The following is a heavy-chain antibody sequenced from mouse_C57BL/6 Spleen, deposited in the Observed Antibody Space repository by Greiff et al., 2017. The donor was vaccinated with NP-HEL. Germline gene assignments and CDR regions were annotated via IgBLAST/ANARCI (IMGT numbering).Heavy chain of an antibody. V-gene: IGHV2-3*01. CDR2: IWGDGST. J-gene: IGHJ4*01. CDR1: GFSFTSYG. D-gene: IGHD2-3*01. CDR3: ANMMVEHYYAMDY. Sequence: VQLQESGPGLVAPSPSLSITCTVSGFSFTSYGVSWVRQPPGKGLEWLGVIWGDGSTNYHSALISRLSISKDNSKSQVFLKLNSLKTDDTAAYYCANMMVEHYYAMDYWGKGTSVTVSS.